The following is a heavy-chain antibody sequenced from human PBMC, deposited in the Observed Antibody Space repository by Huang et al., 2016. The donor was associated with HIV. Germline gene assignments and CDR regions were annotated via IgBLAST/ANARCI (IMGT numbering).Heavy chain of an antibody. Sequence: QLQLQESGPGLVKPSETLSLTCSVSGGSISSSSYYWGWIRQPPGKGREWIGSIYYRCSTSSTPALNSRVTISVDTSKNQFSLRLSSVTAADTSVYYCARHMDCSSSSCLAGGHERGPFDMWGQGTMVTVSS. CDR2: IYYRCST. V-gene: IGHV4-39*01. CDR1: GGSISSSSYY. J-gene: IGHJ3*02. CDR3: ARHMDCSSSSCLAGGHERGPFDM. D-gene: IGHD2-2*01.